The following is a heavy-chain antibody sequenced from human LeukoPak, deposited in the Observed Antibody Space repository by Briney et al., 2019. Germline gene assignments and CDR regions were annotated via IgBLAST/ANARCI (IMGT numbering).Heavy chain of an antibody. CDR2: IYYSGST. CDR3: ARRVAYSSGWYVDY. D-gene: IGHD6-19*01. CDR1: GGSISSYY. V-gene: IGHV4-59*08. Sequence: SETLSLTCTVSGGSISSYYWSWIRQPPGKGLEWIGHIYYSGSTNYNPSLKSRVTISVDTSENQFSLKLSSVTAADTAVYYCARRVAYSSGWYVDYWGQGTLVTVSS. J-gene: IGHJ4*02.